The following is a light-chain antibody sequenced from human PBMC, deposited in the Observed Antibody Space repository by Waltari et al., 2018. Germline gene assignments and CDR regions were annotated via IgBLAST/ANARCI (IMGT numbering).Light chain of an antibody. J-gene: IGKJ2*01. CDR1: ESVGAN. CDR3: QQSRQWPRRT. Sequence: EMVMTQSPVTMSVSPGEGVTLSCTASESVGANVAWYRHKPRQPPKLLIYFVSTRATGVPARISGSGSGTDFSLNISSLESGDFAFYYCQQSRQWPRRTFGQGTKLE. V-gene: IGKV3D-15*01. CDR2: FVS.